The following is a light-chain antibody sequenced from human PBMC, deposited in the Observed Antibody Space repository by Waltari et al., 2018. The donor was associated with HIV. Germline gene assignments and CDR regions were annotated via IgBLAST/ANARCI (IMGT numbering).Light chain of an antibody. CDR2: EDK. J-gene: IGLJ2*01. Sequence: NFMLTQPHSLSESPGKTVTISCTRSSGNIASYFVQWYQQPPGSSPTTLIYEDKRRPSGVPERFSGSIDTSSNSASLTISGLETEDEADYYCQSYYLNNVVFGGGTKLTVL. CDR1: SGNIASYF. V-gene: IGLV6-57*01. CDR3: QSYYLNNVV.